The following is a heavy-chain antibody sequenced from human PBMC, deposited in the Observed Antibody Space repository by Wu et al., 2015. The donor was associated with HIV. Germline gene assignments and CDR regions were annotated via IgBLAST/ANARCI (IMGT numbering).Heavy chain of an antibody. D-gene: IGHD2-15*01. CDR3: VVVSRRAHYGLDV. CDR1: GFTFTSSA. CDR2: IVVGSGNT. V-gene: IGHV1-58*02. Sequence: QMQLVQSGPEVKKPGTSVKVSCKASGFTFTSSAMQWVRQARGQRLEWIGWIVVGSGNTNYAQKFQERVTMTRDTSISTAYMELSSLRSEDTAVYYCVVVSRRAHYGLDVWGQGTTVTVSS. J-gene: IGHJ6*02.